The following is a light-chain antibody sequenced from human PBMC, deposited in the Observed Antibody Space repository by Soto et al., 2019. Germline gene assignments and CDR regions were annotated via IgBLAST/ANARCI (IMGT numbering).Light chain of an antibody. CDR2: AAS. CDR1: QSISSY. Sequence: DIQMTQSPSSLSASVGDRVTITCRASQSISSYLNWYQQKPGKAPKLLIYAASSLQSGVPSRFSGSGSGTDFTLTISSLQPEDSATYYCQQRSSARSFGGGTKVEIK. J-gene: IGKJ4*01. CDR3: QQRSSARS. V-gene: IGKV1-39*01.